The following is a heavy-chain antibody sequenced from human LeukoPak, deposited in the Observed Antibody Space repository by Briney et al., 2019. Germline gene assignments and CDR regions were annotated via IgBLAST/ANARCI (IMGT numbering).Heavy chain of an antibody. V-gene: IGHV2-26*01. D-gene: IGHD3-22*01. CDR3: ARIQRYYDSSGYFRFDY. Sequence: ESGPTLVHPTATLTLTCTVSGFSLRNARMGVSWIRQPPGKALEWLSHIFSNDEKSYSTSLKSRLTISKDTSKSQVVLTMTNMDPVDTATYYCARIQRYYDSSGYFRFDYWGQGTLVTVSS. J-gene: IGHJ4*02. CDR1: GFSLRNARMG. CDR2: IFSNDEK.